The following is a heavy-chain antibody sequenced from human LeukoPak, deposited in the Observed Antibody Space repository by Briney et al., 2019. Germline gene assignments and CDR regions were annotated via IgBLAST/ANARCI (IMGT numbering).Heavy chain of an antibody. CDR3: ARSRFYFDY. CDR1: GFTFSTYW. V-gene: IGHV3-7*01. J-gene: IGHJ4*02. Sequence: GGSLRLSCAASGFTFSTYWMGWVRQAPGKGLEWVAKIKPDGSEKDHVDSVKGRFTISRDNAKNSLYLQLNSLRAVDTAVYYCARSRFYFDYWGQGTLVTVSS. CDR2: IKPDGSEK.